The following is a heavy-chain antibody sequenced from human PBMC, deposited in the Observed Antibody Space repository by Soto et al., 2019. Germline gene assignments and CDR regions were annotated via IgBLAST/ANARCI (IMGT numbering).Heavy chain of an antibody. CDR2: SSAHNGNT. D-gene: IGHD1-1*01. CDR1: GYAFTTYG. CDR3: ARGRYGDY. J-gene: IGHJ4*02. V-gene: IGHV1-18*01. Sequence: QVHLVQSGAEVKKPGASVKVSCKGSGYAFTTYGITWVRQAPGQGLEWMGWSSAHNGNTNYGQERQGRVTVTRDTSTGTAYMELRSLRSDDTAVYYCARGRYGDYWGQGALVTVSS.